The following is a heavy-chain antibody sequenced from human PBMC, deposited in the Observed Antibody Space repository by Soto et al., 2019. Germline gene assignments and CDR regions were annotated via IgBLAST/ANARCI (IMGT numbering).Heavy chain of an antibody. Sequence: ASVKVSCKASGVTFTNYAINWVRQAPGQGLEWMGWISAYNGNTNYAQKLQGRVTMTTDTSTSTAYMELRSLRSDDTAVYYCARDLPTLDYWGQGTLVTVSS. CDR3: ARDLPTLDY. CDR2: ISAYNGNT. V-gene: IGHV1-18*01. CDR1: GVTFTNYA. J-gene: IGHJ4*02.